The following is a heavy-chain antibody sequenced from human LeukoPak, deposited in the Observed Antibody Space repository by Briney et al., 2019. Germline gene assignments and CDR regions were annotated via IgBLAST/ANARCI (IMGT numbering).Heavy chain of an antibody. V-gene: IGHV3-30*04. CDR1: GFTFSSYD. CDR2: ISYDGSNK. D-gene: IGHD2-15*01. J-gene: IGHJ4*02. CDR3: ARGYPRGVVVAATPNFFDY. Sequence: GRSLRLSCAASGFTFSSYDMHWVRQAPGKGLEWVAVISYDGSNKYYADSVKGRFTISRDNSKNTLYLQMNSLRAEDTAVYYCARGYPRGVVVAATPNFFDYWGQGTLVTVSS.